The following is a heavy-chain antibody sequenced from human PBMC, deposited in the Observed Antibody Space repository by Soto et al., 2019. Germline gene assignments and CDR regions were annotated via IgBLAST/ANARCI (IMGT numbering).Heavy chain of an antibody. D-gene: IGHD2-15*01. CDR1: VFRVRDHG. Sequence: MRRSCATYVFRVRDHGMCWVRQSPGKGLDWGGVIRSSRYVATTEYAASVKGRFFSARDDCKSIASLQMNNLETEETAVDHCTRAPLRCSGGSCYSSDAWGQGTLVTVSS. CDR2: IRSSRYVATT. CDR3: TRAPLRCSGGSCYSSDA. J-gene: IGHJ5*02. V-gene: IGHV3-49*04.